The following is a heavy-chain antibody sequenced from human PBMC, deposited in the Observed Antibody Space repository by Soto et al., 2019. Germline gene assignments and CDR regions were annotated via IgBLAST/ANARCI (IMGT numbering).Heavy chain of an antibody. V-gene: IGHV1-46*04. D-gene: IGHD2-21*01. Sequence: QGQLVQSGAEMKTPGASVEVSCKASGYRFVDYYSHWVRQAPGQGLEWMGIINPEGGASKHAQKLQGRLTMTMDTSTATVYMDLRSMTSEDTAVYYCARVHCGGDCRPGEWFYYYGMHVWGKGTTVTASS. CDR3: ARVHCGGDCRPGEWFYYYGMHV. CDR1: GYRFVDYY. J-gene: IGHJ6*04. CDR2: INPEGGAS.